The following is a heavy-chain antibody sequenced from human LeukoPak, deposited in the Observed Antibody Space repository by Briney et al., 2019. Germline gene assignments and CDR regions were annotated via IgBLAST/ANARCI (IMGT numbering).Heavy chain of an antibody. Sequence: GGSLRLSCAAAGFPFTNAWMTWVRQAPGKGLEWVGRIKSKADGGITEYAAPVKGRFTISRDGSKNTLYLQLNSLKTEDTAVYYCTTMNHYGDNAWGQGTLVTVSS. CDR3: TTMNHYGDNA. CDR2: IKSKADGGIT. D-gene: IGHD4-17*01. V-gene: IGHV3-15*05. CDR1: GFPFTNAW. J-gene: IGHJ4*02.